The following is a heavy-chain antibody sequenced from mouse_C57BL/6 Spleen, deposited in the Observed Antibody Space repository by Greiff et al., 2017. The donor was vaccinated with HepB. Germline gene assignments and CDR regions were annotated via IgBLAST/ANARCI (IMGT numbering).Heavy chain of an antibody. V-gene: IGHV1-69*01. CDR1: GYTFTSYW. Sequence: QVQLKQPGAELVMPGASVKLSCKASGYTFTSYWMHWVKQRPGQGLEWIGEIDPSDSYTNYNQKFKGKSTLTVDKSSNTAYMQLSSLTSEDSAVYYCATHYYGSSQFAYWGQGTLVTVSA. J-gene: IGHJ3*01. D-gene: IGHD1-1*01. CDR2: IDPSDSYT. CDR3: ATHYYGSSQFAY.